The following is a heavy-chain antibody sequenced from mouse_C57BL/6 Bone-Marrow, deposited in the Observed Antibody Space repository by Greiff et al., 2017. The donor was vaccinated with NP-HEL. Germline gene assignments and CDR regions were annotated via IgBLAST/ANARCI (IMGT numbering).Heavy chain of an antibody. CDR1: GFSFNTYA. Sequence: EVQLVESGGGLVQPKGSLKLSCAASGFSFNTYAMNWVRQAPGKGLEWVGRRRRKSNNYGTYEADSQKDRLTISSDDTESMRYLQMNNLKTEDTAMYYCVRQGYDGYYLDYWGQGTTLTVSS. J-gene: IGHJ2*01. CDR2: RRRKSNNYGT. CDR3: VRQGYDGYYLDY. D-gene: IGHD2-3*01. V-gene: IGHV10-1*01.